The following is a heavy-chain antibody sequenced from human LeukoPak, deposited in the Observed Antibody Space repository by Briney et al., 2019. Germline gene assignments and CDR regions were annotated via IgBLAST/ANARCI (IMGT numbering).Heavy chain of an antibody. V-gene: IGHV4-59*01. J-gene: IGHJ4*02. D-gene: IGHD6-6*01. CDR3: ARGSIAARPDGLFDY. Sequence: SETLSLTCTVSGGSISGYYWSWIRQPPGKGLEWIGYIYYSGSTNYNPSLKSRVTISVDTSKNQFSLKLSSVTAADTAVYYCARGSIAARPDGLFDYWGQGTLVTVSS. CDR2: IYYSGST. CDR1: GGSISGYY.